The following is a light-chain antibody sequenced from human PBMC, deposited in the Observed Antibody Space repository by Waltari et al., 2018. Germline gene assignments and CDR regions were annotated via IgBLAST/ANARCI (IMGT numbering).Light chain of an antibody. CDR1: SSDIAYYNY. Sequence: QSALTQPPSASGSPGQSVTISCTGPSSDIAYYNYVSWYQPHPGKAPKLLIFQVNRRPSGGPERCSGTTAASTASLAISGLQSEDEAEYYCAAWDDSLNGVIFGGGTKVTVL. J-gene: IGLJ2*01. CDR3: AAWDDSLNGVI. V-gene: IGLV2-8*01. CDR2: QVN.